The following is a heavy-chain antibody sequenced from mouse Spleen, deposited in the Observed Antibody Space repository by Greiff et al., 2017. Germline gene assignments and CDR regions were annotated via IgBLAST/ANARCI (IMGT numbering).Heavy chain of an antibody. CDR1: GFTFSDYG. CDR2: ISNLAYSI. V-gene: IGHV5-15*01. Sequence: EVKLVESGGGLVKPGGSLKLSCAASGFTFSDYGMAWVRQAPGKGPEWVAFISNLAYSIYYADTVTGRFTISRENAKNTLYLEMSSLRSEDTAMYYCARHEYFDVWGAGTTVTVSS. J-gene: IGHJ1*01. CDR3: ARHEYFDV.